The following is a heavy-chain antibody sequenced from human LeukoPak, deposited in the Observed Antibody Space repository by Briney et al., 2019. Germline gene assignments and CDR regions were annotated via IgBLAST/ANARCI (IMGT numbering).Heavy chain of an antibody. CDR3: ARGFTTVTTELYYFDY. V-gene: IGHV1-69*04. J-gene: IGHJ4*02. D-gene: IGHD4-17*01. CDR2: IIPILGIA. CDR1: GGTFSTYA. Sequence: SVKVSCKASGGTFSTYAISWVRQAPGQGLEWMGRIIPILGIANYAQKFQGRVTITADKSTSTAYMELSRLRSEDTAAYYCARGFTTVTTELYYFDYWGQGTLVTVSS.